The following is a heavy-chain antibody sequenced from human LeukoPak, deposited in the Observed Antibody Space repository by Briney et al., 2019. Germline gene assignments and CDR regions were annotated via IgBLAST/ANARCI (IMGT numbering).Heavy chain of an antibody. J-gene: IGHJ3*02. CDR1: GGSISSGGYS. CDR3: ARDGGIAAAGTAFDI. Sequence: SETLSLTCAVSGGSISSGGYSWSWIRQPPGKGLEWIGYIYHSGSTYYNPSLKSRVAISVDRSKNQFSLKLSSVTAADTAVYYCARDGGIAAAGTAFDIWGQGTMVTVSS. CDR2: IYHSGST. D-gene: IGHD6-13*01. V-gene: IGHV4-30-2*01.